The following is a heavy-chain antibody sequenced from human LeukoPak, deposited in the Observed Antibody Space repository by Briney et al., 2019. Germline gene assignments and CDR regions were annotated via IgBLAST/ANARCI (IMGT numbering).Heavy chain of an antibody. CDR1: GFTFSSYW. D-gene: IGHD3-22*01. Sequence: GGSLRLSCAASGFTFSSYWMHWVRQTPGKGLIYISRINNDGSSANYADSVRGRFTISRDNSKNTLYLQMDSLRAEDMAVYYCARGSRNHYDGSGYYYYWGQGTLVTVSS. CDR2: INNDGSSA. CDR3: ARGSRNHYDGSGYYYY. J-gene: IGHJ4*02. V-gene: IGHV3-74*01.